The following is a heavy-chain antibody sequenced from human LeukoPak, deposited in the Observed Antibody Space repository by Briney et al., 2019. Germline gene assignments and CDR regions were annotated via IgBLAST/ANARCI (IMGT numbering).Heavy chain of an antibody. CDR3: ARERGYSYGYSDY. Sequence: GGSLRLSCAASGFTFSSYSMNWVRQAPGKGLEWVSYISSSSSTIYYADSVKGRFTISRDNAKSSLYLQMNSLRAEDTAVYYCARERGYSYGYSDYWGQGTLVTVSS. V-gene: IGHV3-48*01. CDR1: GFTFSSYS. J-gene: IGHJ4*02. CDR2: ISSSSSTI. D-gene: IGHD5-18*01.